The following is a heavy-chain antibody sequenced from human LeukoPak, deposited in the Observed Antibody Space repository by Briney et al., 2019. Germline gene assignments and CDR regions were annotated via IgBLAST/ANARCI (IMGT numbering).Heavy chain of an antibody. CDR3: ARSSAVTTLSLTY. CDR2: INSDGSDT. D-gene: IGHD4-17*01. CDR1: GLTFRNYW. Sequence: GGSLRLSCAASGLTFRNYWMHWVRQAPGKVRVWVSRINSDGSDTTYADSVKGRFTISRDNAKNTLYLQMNSLRVEDTAVYYCARSSAVTTLSLTYWGLGTLVTVSS. J-gene: IGHJ4*02. V-gene: IGHV3-74*01.